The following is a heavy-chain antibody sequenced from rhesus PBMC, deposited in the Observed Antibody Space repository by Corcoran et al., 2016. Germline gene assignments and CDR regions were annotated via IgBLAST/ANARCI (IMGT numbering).Heavy chain of an antibody. D-gene: IGHD4-29*01. J-gene: IGHJ4*01. CDR3: ARRRVTTVAAAY. CDR1: GYTFTDSY. V-gene: IGHV1-138*01. CDR2: INPKTGGT. Sequence: QVQLVQSGAEVMKPGSSVRVSCTASGYTFTDSYMHWVRQAPGQGLEWRGEINPKTGGTNDAQKYQGRGTMTRDTATSTAYMELSSLRSEDTAVYYCARRRVTTVAAAYWGQGVLVTVSS.